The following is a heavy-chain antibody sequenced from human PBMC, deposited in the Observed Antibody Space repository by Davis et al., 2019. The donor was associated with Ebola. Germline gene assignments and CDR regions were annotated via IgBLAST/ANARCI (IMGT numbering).Heavy chain of an antibody. V-gene: IGHV3-48*01. CDR2: ITNGGSTN. CDR1: GFSFNSYT. D-gene: IGHD2-15*01. Sequence: GESLKISCIASGFSFNSYTMNWVRQAPGKGLEWLSYITNGGSTNSYADSVKGRFTVSRDNAKNTLYLQMNSLRAEDTAVYYCARLVAASRWWYFDYWGQGTLVTVSS. CDR3: ARLVAASRWWYFDY. J-gene: IGHJ4*02.